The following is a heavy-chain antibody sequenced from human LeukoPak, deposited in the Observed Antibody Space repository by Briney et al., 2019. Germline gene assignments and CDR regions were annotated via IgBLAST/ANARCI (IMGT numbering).Heavy chain of an antibody. V-gene: IGHV1-18*01. Sequence: ASVKVSCKASGYTFTSYGISWVRQAPGQGLEWMGWISAYNGNTNYAQKLQGRVTMTTDTSTSTAYMELRSLRSDDTAVYYCARDRSHYYDSSGYVDWGQGTLVTVSS. J-gene: IGHJ4*02. CDR3: ARDRSHYYDSSGYVD. CDR1: GYTFTSYG. D-gene: IGHD3-22*01. CDR2: ISAYNGNT.